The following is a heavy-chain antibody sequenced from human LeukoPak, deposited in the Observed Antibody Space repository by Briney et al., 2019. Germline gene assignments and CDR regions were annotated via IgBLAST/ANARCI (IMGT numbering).Heavy chain of an antibody. V-gene: IGHV3-33*01. CDR1: GFTFSSYG. Sequence: PGGSLRLSCAASGFTFSSYGMHWVRQAPGKGLEWVAVIWYDGSNKYYADSVKGRFTISRDNSKNTLYLQMNSLRAEDTAVYYCARAYPIVVVISGSDYWGQGTLVTVSS. J-gene: IGHJ4*02. CDR2: IWYDGSNK. CDR3: ARAYPIVVVISGSDY. D-gene: IGHD3-22*01.